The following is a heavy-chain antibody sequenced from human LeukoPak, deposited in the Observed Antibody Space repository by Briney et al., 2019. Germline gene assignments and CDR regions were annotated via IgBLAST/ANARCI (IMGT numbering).Heavy chain of an antibody. V-gene: IGHV4-34*01. J-gene: IGHJ4*02. D-gene: IGHD6-6*01. CDR3: ARDRGGIAARPYYFDY. CDR1: GGSFSGYY. Sequence: SETLSLTCAVYGGSFSGYYWSWIRQPPGKGLEWIGEINHSGSTNYNPSLKSRVTISVDTSKNQFSLKLSSVTAADTAVYYCARDRGGIAARPYYFDYWGQGTLVTVSS. CDR2: INHSGST.